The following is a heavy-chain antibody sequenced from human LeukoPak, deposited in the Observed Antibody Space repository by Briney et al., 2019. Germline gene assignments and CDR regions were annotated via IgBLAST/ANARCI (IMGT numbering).Heavy chain of an antibody. J-gene: IGHJ3*01. CDR3: AKDMGYSYGSRYYMDV. CDR1: GFTFDDYA. D-gene: IGHD5-18*01. CDR2: INWNSGII. V-gene: IGHV3-9*01. Sequence: PGRSLRLSCAASGFTFDDYAMHWVRQAPGKGLEWVSGINWNSGIIGYADSVKGRFTISRDNAKNSLYLQMNSLRTEDTALYYCAKDMGYSYGSRYYMDVWGQGTMVTVSS.